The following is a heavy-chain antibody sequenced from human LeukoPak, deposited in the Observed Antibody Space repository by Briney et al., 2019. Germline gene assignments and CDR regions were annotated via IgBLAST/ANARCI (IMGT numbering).Heavy chain of an antibody. D-gene: IGHD1-1*01. CDR2: IYYSGST. CDR3: AGPGPNGY. V-gene: IGHV4-61*01. Sequence: SETLSLTCTVSGGSFSSGTNYWSWIRQPPGKGLEWIGYIYYSGSTNYNPSLKSRVTISVDTSKNQFSLKLSSVTAADTAVYYCAGPGPNGYWGQGTLVTVSS. J-gene: IGHJ4*02. CDR1: GGSFSSGTNY.